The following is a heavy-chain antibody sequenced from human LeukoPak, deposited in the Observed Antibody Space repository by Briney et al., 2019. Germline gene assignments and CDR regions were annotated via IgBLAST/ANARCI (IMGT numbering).Heavy chain of an antibody. V-gene: IGHV3-23*01. CDR1: GFPFSSYA. CDR2: FGLYGGTT. CDR3: VKDSSTTSWYFAFDV. D-gene: IGHD2-2*01. Sequence: PGGSLRLSCAASGFPFSSYAMTWVRQAPGKGLEWVSSFGLYGGTTHYADSVKGRFTISRDNSKNTLYLQMTSLRADDTAVYYCVKDSSTTSWYFAFDVWGQGTMVAVSS. J-gene: IGHJ3*01.